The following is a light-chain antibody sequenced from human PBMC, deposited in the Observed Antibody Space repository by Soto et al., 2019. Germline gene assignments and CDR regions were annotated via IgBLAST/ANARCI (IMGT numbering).Light chain of an antibody. CDR2: DVS. V-gene: IGLV2-11*01. CDR1: NSDVGGYNY. CDR3: CSYAGSYTYV. Sequence: QSALTQPRSVSGSPGQSVTISCTGTNSDVGGYNYVSWYQQHPGKAPKLMIYDVSKRPSGVPDRFSGSKSGNTASLTISGLQAEDEGDYYCCSYAGSYTYVFGTGTQLTVL. J-gene: IGLJ1*01.